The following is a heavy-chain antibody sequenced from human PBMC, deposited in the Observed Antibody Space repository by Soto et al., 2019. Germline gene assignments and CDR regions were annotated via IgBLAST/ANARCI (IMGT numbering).Heavy chain of an antibody. J-gene: IGHJ4*02. Sequence: QVQLQESGPGLVKPSQTLSLTCTVSGDSITSGVHYWSWIRQLPGKGLEWIGYIFYSGPTYYNPSLQRRVPLPVATSETQVSLKLTSVTAADTAVYYCARDRVMLTFGGASEEWGIDSWGQGTLVTVSS. V-gene: IGHV4-31*03. CDR1: GDSITSGVHY. D-gene: IGHD3-16*01. CDR3: ARDRVMLTFGGASEEWGIDS. CDR2: IFYSGPT.